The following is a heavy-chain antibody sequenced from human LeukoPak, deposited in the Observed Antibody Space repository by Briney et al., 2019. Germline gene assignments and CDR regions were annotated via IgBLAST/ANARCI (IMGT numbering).Heavy chain of an antibody. CDR2: ISAYNGNT. Sequence: ASVKVSCKASGYTFTSYGISWVRQAPGQGLEWMGWISAYNGNTNYAQKLQGRVTMTTDTSTSTAYMELRSLRSDDTAVYYCAREGAGYDILTAYSPLGYWGQGTLVTVSS. D-gene: IGHD3-9*01. CDR1: GYTFTSYG. V-gene: IGHV1-18*01. CDR3: AREGAGYDILTAYSPLGY. J-gene: IGHJ4*02.